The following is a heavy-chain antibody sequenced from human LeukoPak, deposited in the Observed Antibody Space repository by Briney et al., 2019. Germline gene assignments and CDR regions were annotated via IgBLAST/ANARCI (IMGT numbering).Heavy chain of an antibody. CDR3: ARESMEVVATIDY. J-gene: IGHJ4*02. V-gene: IGHV4-39*02. D-gene: IGHD5-12*01. CDR1: GGSISSSSYY. Sequence: SETLSLTCTVSGGSISSSSYYWGWIRQPPGKGLEWIGSIYYSGSTYYNPSLKSRVTISVDTSKNQFSLKLSSVTAADTAVYYCARESMEVVATIDYWGQGTLVTVSS. CDR2: IYYSGST.